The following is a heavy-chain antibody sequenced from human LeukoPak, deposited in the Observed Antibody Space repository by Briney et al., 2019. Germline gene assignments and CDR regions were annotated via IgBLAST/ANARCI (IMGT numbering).Heavy chain of an antibody. CDR2: INPNSGGT. J-gene: IGHJ4*02. CDR3: AREPAQAAALDY. D-gene: IGHD6-13*01. CDR1: GYTFTGYY. V-gene: IGHV1-2*02. Sequence: ASVKVSCKASGYTFTGYYMRWVRQAPGQGLEWMGWINPNSGGTNYAQKFQGRVTMTRDTSISTAYMELSRLRSDDTAVYYCAREPAQAAALDYWGQGTLVTVSS.